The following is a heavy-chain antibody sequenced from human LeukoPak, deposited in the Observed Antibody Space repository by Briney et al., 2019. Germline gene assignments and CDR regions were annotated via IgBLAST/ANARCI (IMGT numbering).Heavy chain of an antibody. Sequence: GASLRLSCAASGFTFSSYAMTWVRQAPGKGLEWVSTISPNVGSTYYADSVKGRFTISRDNSKNTLYLQMDSLRAEDTAVYYCACLPAVMPCDHWGQGTLVTVSS. D-gene: IGHD2-2*01. CDR2: ISPNVGST. J-gene: IGHJ4*02. CDR1: GFTFSSYA. CDR3: ACLPAVMPCDH. V-gene: IGHV3-23*01.